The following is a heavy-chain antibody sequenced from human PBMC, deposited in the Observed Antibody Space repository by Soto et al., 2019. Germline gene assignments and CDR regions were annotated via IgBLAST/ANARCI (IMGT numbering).Heavy chain of an antibody. V-gene: IGHV1-3*01. D-gene: IGHD3-22*01. CDR2: INAGNGNT. J-gene: IGHJ6*02. CDR1: GYTFTSYA. Sequence: SVKVSCKASGYTFTSYAMHWVRQAPGQRLEWMGWINAGNGNTKYSQKFQGRVTITRDTSASTAYMELSSLRSEDTAVYYCAIGAYYYDSSGYYPYYYYYGMDVWGQGTTVTVSS. CDR3: AIGAYYYDSSGYYPYYYYYGMDV.